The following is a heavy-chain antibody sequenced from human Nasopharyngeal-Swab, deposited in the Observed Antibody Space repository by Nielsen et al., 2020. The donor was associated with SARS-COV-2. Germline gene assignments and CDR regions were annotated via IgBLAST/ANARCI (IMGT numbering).Heavy chain of an antibody. CDR3: ARERGLRFLEWLSLWDGMDV. J-gene: IGHJ6*02. CDR1: GFTLSDYY. V-gene: IGHV3-11*05. Sequence: GGSLGLSCAASGFTLSDYYMSWIRQAPGRGREGVSYISSSSSYTNYADSVKGRFTISRDNAKNSLYLQMNSLRAEDTAVYYCARERGLRFLEWLSLWDGMDVWGQGTTVTVSS. CDR2: ISSSSSYT. D-gene: IGHD3-3*01.